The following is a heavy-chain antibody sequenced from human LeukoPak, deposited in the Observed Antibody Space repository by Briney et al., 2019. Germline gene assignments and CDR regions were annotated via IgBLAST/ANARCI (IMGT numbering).Heavy chain of an antibody. CDR2: IDPSDSYT. Sequence: GAALKFSCKGSGYSFPIYWISWVRPMPGKGLGWMGRIDPSDSYTNYSPSSQGHVTISADKSISTAYLQWSSLRASDTAIYYCARLKRDGYNFDYWGQGTLVTVSS. CDR3: ARLKRDGYNFDY. D-gene: IGHD5-24*01. V-gene: IGHV5-10-1*01. CDR1: GYSFPIYW. J-gene: IGHJ4*02.